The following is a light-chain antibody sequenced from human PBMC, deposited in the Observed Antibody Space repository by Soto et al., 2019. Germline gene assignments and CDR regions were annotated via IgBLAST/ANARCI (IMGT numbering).Light chain of an antibody. J-gene: IGLJ1*01. CDR1: NSDIGAYNR. CDR2: DVS. Sequence: QSALTQPASVSGSPGQSITISCTGTNSDIGAYNRVSWYQKYPGKAPKLMIYDVSNRPSGVSNRFSGSKSGNSASLTISGLQAEDEADYYCNSYTTSSTYVFGTGPKATVL. CDR3: NSYTTSSTYV. V-gene: IGLV2-14*01.